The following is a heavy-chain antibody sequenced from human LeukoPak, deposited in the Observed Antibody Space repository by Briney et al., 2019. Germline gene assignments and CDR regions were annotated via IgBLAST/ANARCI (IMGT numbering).Heavy chain of an antibody. Sequence: SETLSLTCAVSGYSISSAYYWAWIRQAPGKGLEWIGTIYHSGSTYYNSSLKGRVTISMDTSKNQFSLKLSSVTAADTAVYYCARVTTVAGSFDYWGQGTLVTVSS. CDR2: IYHSGST. J-gene: IGHJ4*02. V-gene: IGHV4-38-2*01. D-gene: IGHD6-19*01. CDR3: ARVTTVAGSFDY. CDR1: GYSISSAYY.